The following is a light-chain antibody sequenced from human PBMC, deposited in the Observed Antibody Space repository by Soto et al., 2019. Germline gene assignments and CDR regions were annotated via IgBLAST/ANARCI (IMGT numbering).Light chain of an antibody. CDR1: QSVSGSY. CDR3: QQYGSSPRT. J-gene: IGKJ1*01. V-gene: IGKV3-20*01. CDR2: GAS. Sequence: EIVLTQSPGTLSLSPGERATLSCRASQSVSGSYLAWHQQKPGQAPRLLIYGASSRATGIPDRFSGSGSETDFTLTISRLEPEDFAVYYCQQYGSSPRTFGQGTKVEI.